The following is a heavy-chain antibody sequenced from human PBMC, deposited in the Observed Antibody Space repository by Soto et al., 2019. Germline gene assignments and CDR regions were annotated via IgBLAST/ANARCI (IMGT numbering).Heavy chain of an antibody. CDR3: ARKQWPQVGMDV. J-gene: IGHJ6*01. D-gene: IGHD6-19*01. V-gene: IGHV3-30-3*01. Sequence: QVQLVESGGGVVQPGRSLRLSCAASGFTFSSYAMHWVRQAPGKGLEWVAVISYDGSNKYYSDSVKGRFTISRDNSKTTQYLQMSSLRAEDTAVYYCARKQWPQVGMDVW. CDR2: ISYDGSNK. CDR1: GFTFSSYA.